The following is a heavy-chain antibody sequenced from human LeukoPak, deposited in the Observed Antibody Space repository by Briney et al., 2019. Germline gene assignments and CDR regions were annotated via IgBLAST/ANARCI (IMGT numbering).Heavy chain of an antibody. D-gene: IGHD3-3*01. CDR3: ARDNNGFYFGVRGFDI. Sequence: SETLSLTCSVSGGSMNTHYWNWIRQPAGKGLEWIGRIYTSGSTNHNPSLKSRVIMSLDTSKSQFSLSLSSVTAADTAVYYCARDNNGFYFGVRGFDIWGQGKMVIVSS. V-gene: IGHV4-4*07. CDR2: IYTSGST. J-gene: IGHJ3*02. CDR1: GGSMNTHY.